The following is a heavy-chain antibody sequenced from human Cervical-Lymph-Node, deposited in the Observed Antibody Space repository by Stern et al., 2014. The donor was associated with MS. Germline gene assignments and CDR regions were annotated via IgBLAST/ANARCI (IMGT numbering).Heavy chain of an antibody. CDR1: GFSITDNY. D-gene: IGHD2-15*01. V-gene: IGHV3-53*01. Sequence: EVQLEESGGGLMQPGGSLRLSCVVSGFSITDNYMSWVRQAPGKGLEWVSVMYSGGTTYYADSVKGRFTISRDNSKNTVFLQVNSLRVEDTAIYYCASHYCSAGSCFFDDWGQGALVSVSS. CDR2: MYSGGTT. J-gene: IGHJ4*02. CDR3: ASHYCSAGSCFFDD.